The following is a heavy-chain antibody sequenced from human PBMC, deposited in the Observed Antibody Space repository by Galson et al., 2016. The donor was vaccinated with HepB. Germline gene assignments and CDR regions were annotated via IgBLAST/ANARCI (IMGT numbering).Heavy chain of an antibody. Sequence: SLRLSCAASGFTFTNAWMTWVRQSPGKGLQCIARIKTNTEGGTRDYAAGVTGRFTVSRDDSKSTVFLQMTSLTTEDTGVYYCTTRDADVGVPALDLWGQGTKVIVSS. D-gene: IGHD2-2*01. V-gene: IGHV3-15*01. J-gene: IGHJ6*02. CDR1: GFTFTNAW. CDR3: TTRDADVGVPALDL. CDR2: IKTNTEGGTR.